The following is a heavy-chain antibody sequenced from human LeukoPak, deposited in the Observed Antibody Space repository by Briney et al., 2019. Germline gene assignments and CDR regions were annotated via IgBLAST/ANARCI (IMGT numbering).Heavy chain of an antibody. V-gene: IGHV1-69*06. CDR1: GGTFSSYA. CDR2: IIPIFGTA. CDR3: ATRAADIPTRPAYYYYYMDV. J-gene: IGHJ6*03. D-gene: IGHD6-6*01. Sequence: ASVKVSCKASGGTFSSYAISWVRQAPGQGLEWMGGIIPIFGTANYAQKIQGRVTITADKSSSTAYMELSSLRSEDTAVYYCATRAADIPTRPAYYYYYMDVWGKGTTVTVSS.